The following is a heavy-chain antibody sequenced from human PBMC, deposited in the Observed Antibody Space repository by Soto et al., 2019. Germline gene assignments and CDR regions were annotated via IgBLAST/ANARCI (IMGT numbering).Heavy chain of an antibody. J-gene: IGHJ4*02. CDR1: GGSISSSSYY. CDR3: ARHIVAAAGSHYYFDY. V-gene: IGHV4-39*01. D-gene: IGHD6-13*01. Sequence: SETLSLTCTVSGGSISSSSYYWGWIRQPPGKGLEWIGSIYYSGSTYYNPSLKSRVTISVDTSKNQFSLKLSSVTAADTAVYYCARHIVAAAGSHYYFDYWGQGTLVTVSS. CDR2: IYYSGST.